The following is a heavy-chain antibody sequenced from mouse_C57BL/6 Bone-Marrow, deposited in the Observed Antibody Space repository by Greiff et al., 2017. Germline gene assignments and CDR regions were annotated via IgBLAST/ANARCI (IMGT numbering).Heavy chain of an antibody. D-gene: IGHD1-3*01. CDR1: GYTFTDHT. Sequence: VKLQESDAELVKPGASVKISCKVSGYTFTDHTIHWMKQRPEQGLEWIGYIYPRDGSTKYNEKFKGKATLTADKSSSTAYMQLNSLTSEDSAVYFCARRAVAPYYAMDYWGQGTSVTVSS. V-gene: IGHV1-78*01. CDR2: IYPRDGST. J-gene: IGHJ4*01. CDR3: ARRAVAPYYAMDY.